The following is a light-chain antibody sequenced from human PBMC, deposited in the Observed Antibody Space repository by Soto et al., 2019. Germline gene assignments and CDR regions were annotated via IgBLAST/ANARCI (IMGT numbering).Light chain of an antibody. CDR1: TNDLGSYDY. J-gene: IGLJ1*01. V-gene: IGLV2-11*01. CDR2: DVT. Sequence: QSALTQPRSVSGSPGQSVTISCTGTTNDLGSYDYVSWYQHHPGRAPKLIIYDVTKRPSGVPDRFSGSKSGNTASLTISRLQAEDEADYYCCSFSGTSTLDVFGTGTKVTVL. CDR3: CSFSGTSTLDV.